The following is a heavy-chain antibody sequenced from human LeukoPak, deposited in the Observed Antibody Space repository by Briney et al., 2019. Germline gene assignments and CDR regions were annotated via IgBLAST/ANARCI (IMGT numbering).Heavy chain of an antibody. V-gene: IGHV3-64*01. J-gene: IGHJ4*02. CDR2: ISPNGGST. Sequence: GGSLRLSCAASGFTFSSYEMNWVRQAPGKGLEYVSTISPNGGSTYYANSVKGRFTISRDNSKNTLYLQMGSLRAEDMAVYYCARSRLVVTALGYWGQGTLVTVSS. CDR3: ARSRLVVTALGY. CDR1: GFTFSSYE. D-gene: IGHD2-21*02.